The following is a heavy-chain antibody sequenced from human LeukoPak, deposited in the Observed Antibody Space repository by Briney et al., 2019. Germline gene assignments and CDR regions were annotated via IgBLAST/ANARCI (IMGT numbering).Heavy chain of an antibody. D-gene: IGHD2-8*01. CDR2: IRGRANSYAT. J-gene: IGHJ4*02. CDR3: TTVSFTNGVCYIWDY. V-gene: IGHV3-73*01. Sequence: GGSLRLSCAASGLTFSGSALHWVRQASGKGLEWVGRIRGRANSYATAYAASVKGRFTISRDDTKNTAYLQMNSLKTDDTAVYFCTTVSFTNGVCYIWDYWGQGALVTVSS. CDR1: GLTFSGSA.